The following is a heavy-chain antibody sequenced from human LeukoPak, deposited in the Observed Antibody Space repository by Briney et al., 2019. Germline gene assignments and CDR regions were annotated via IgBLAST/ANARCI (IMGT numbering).Heavy chain of an antibody. CDR1: GYTFTCYY. CDR3: ARDRNTFDY. CDR2: INPNSGGT. J-gene: IGHJ4*02. Sequence: ASVKVSCKASGYTFTCYYMHWVGQAPGQGREGRGWINPNSGGTNYAQKFQGRVTMTRDTSISTAYMELSRLRSDDTAVYYCARDRNTFDYWGQGTLVTVSS. V-gene: IGHV1-2*02. D-gene: IGHD2/OR15-2a*01.